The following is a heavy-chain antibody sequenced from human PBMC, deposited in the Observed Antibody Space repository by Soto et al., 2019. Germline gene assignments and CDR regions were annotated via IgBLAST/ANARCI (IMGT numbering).Heavy chain of an antibody. CDR1: GYTFSSYD. Sequence: QVQLVQSGAEVKKPGASVQVSCKAPGYTFSSYDLNWVRQATGQGLEWMGWMNPNNGTTGYAQKFPARVTLTRNTATRTLNMELRSLRSEATVVYYCARGFLRFGDHSGMDVWCQGTTVTGSS. CDR2: MNPNNGTT. J-gene: IGHJ6*02. D-gene: IGHD3-10*01. CDR3: ARGFLRFGDHSGMDV. V-gene: IGHV1-8*01.